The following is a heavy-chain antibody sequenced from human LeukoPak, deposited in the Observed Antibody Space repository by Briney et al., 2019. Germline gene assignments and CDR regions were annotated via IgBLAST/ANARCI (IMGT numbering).Heavy chain of an antibody. V-gene: IGHV4-4*07. CDR1: GGSISTYY. Sequence: SETLSLTCTVSGGSISTYYWSWIRQPAGTGLEWIGRMYTTGNTNYNPSLKSRVTMSVDTSKNQFSLKLSSVTAADTAVYYCARTSPRYYGMDVWGQGTTVTVSS. CDR3: ARTSPRYYGMDV. J-gene: IGHJ6*02. CDR2: MYTTGNT.